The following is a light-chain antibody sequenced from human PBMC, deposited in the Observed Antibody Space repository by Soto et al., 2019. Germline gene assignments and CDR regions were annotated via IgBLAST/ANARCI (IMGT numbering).Light chain of an antibody. J-gene: IGKJ5*01. V-gene: IGKV3-15*01. CDR3: QQYKNWPL. CDR2: GAS. CDR1: QSVRSH. Sequence: EALMTQSPATLSVSPGEGVTLSCRASQSVRSHLAWYQQKPGQPPRLLIYGASTRATGIPARFSGSGFGTEFTLTISSLQSEDFAVYYCQQYKNWPLFGQGTRLEIK.